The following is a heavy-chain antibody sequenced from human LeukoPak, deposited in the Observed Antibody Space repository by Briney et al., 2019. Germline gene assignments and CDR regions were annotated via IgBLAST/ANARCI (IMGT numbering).Heavy chain of an antibody. D-gene: IGHD4-17*01. CDR1: GYTFTGYY. CDR2: INPNSGGT. Sequence: ASVKVSCKASGYTFTGYYMHWVRQAPGQGLEWMGWINPNSGGTNYAQKLQGRVTMTRDTSISTAYMELSRLRSDDTAVYYCARIQHRYGHRGAFDIWGQGTMVTVSS. CDR3: ARIQHRYGHRGAFDI. V-gene: IGHV1-2*02. J-gene: IGHJ3*02.